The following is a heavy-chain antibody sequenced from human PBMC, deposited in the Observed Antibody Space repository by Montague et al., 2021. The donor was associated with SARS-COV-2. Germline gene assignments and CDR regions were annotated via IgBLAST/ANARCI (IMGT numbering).Heavy chain of an antibody. CDR2: INWNGGST. J-gene: IGHJ6*03. CDR1: GFTFDDYG. Sequence: SQRLSCAASGFTFDDYGMSWVRQAPGKGLEWVSGINWNGGSTGYXXSVKGRFTISRDNAKNSLYLQMNSLRAEDTALYYCARSSITAPLLTYYYYMDVWGKGTTVTVSS. V-gene: IGHV3-20*04. CDR3: ARSSITAPLLTYYYYMDV. D-gene: IGHD3-10*01.